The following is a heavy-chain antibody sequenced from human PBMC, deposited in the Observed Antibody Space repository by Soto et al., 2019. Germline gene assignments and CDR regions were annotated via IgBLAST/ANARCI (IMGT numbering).Heavy chain of an antibody. CDR2: IIPSFGTA. CDR3: ARDILSGYYKGYYYYGMGV. D-gene: IGHD3-9*01. Sequence: QVQLVQSGAEVKKPGSSVKVSCKASGGTFSSYAISWVRQAPGQGLEWMGGIIPSFGTANNAQKFQGRVPITADESTSTAYMALSSLRSEYTAVYYCARDILSGYYKGYYYYGMGVWGQGTTVTVSS. CDR1: GGTFSSYA. J-gene: IGHJ6*02. V-gene: IGHV1-69*01.